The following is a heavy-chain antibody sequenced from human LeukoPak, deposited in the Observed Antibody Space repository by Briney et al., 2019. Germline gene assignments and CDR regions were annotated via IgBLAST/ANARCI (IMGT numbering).Heavy chain of an antibody. CDR2: ISSSGSTI. V-gene: IGHV3-48*03. CDR1: GFTFSSYE. Sequence: GGSLRLSCAASGFTFSSYEMNWVRQAPGKGLEWVSYISSSGSTIYYADSVKGRFTISRDNAKNSLYLQMNSLRAEDTAVYYCARGSTVTTNFYYYYYMDVWGKGTTVTVPS. J-gene: IGHJ6*03. CDR3: ARGSTVTTNFYYYYYMDV. D-gene: IGHD4-17*01.